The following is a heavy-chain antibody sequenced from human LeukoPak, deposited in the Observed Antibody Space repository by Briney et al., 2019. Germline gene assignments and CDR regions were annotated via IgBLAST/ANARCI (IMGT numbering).Heavy chain of an antibody. Sequence: RGTLRLSCAASGFTPSSHWMSWVRHAPGKGLERVANINKNGSEIYNVDSVKGRFTFSRDNAKNSLYLQMNNLRAEDTAVYYCARDGVADGVYSDCWGQGTLVTVSS. V-gene: IGHV3-7*01. J-gene: IGHJ4*02. CDR2: INKNGSEI. CDR3: ARDGVADGVYSDC. CDR1: GFTPSSHW. D-gene: IGHD2-8*01.